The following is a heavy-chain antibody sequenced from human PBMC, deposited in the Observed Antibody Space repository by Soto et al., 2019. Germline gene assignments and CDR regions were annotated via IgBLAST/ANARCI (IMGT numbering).Heavy chain of an antibody. V-gene: IGHV1-69*13. CDR2: IIPFFGSA. Sequence: SVKVSCKASGGTFSTYAISWVRQAPGQGLEWMGGIIPFFGSANYAQKFQGRVTITADGSTSTAYMEVSSLRSEDTAVYYCARVLKNVSPYYRSGYYYDWGQGTLVTVSS. D-gene: IGHD3-22*01. CDR3: ARVLKNVSPYYRSGYYYD. J-gene: IGHJ4*02. CDR1: GGTFSTYA.